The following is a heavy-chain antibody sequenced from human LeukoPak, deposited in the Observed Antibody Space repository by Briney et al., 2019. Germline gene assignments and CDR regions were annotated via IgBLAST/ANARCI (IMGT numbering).Heavy chain of an antibody. Sequence: SETLSLTCTVSGGPISSYYWSWIRQPPGKGLAWIGYIYYSGSTNYNPSLKSRVTISVNTAKNQFSLKLSSVTAAYTAVYYCARSFTAMVTGFDYWGQGTLVTVSS. D-gene: IGHD5-18*01. CDR2: IYYSGST. J-gene: IGHJ4*02. CDR1: GGPISSYY. CDR3: ARSFTAMVTGFDY. V-gene: IGHV4-59*08.